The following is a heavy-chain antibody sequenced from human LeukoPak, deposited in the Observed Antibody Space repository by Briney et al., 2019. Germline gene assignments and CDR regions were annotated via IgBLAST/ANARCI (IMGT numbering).Heavy chain of an antibody. Sequence: GGSLRLSCAASGFTFSSHAMSWVRQAPGKGLEWVSAISGRGGSTYYADSVKGRFTISIDNSENTLYLQMNSLRAEDTAIYYCAKDPYSNPLNFDYWGQGTLVTVSS. V-gene: IGHV3-23*01. CDR1: GFTFSSHA. J-gene: IGHJ4*02. CDR2: ISGRGGST. CDR3: AKDPYSNPLNFDY. D-gene: IGHD4-11*01.